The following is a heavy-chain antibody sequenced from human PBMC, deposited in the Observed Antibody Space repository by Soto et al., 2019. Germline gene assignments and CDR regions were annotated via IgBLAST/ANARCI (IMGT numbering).Heavy chain of an antibody. CDR2: IIPIFGTA. CDR3: ASMGVVPAANPRGGGWFAP. CDR1: GGTFSSYA. D-gene: IGHD2-2*01. Sequence: QVQLVQSGAEVKKPGSSVKVSCKASGGTFSSYAISWVRQAPGQGLEWMGGIIPIFGTANYAQEFQGRVRITADESRSKAYKELSSLGSEDTAVYYCASMGVVPAANPRGGGWFAPRGQGTLVTVSS. V-gene: IGHV1-69*01. J-gene: IGHJ5*02.